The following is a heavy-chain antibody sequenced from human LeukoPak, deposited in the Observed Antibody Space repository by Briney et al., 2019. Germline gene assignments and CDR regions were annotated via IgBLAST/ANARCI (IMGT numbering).Heavy chain of an antibody. V-gene: IGHV3-53*01. CDR1: GLTVSSNY. J-gene: IGHJ3*02. D-gene: IGHD2-2*01. CDR3: ARVIRSAIVVVPPPPNAFDI. Sequence: GGSLRLSCAVSGLTVSSNYMSWVRQAPGKGLEWGSVFYRGGDTYYGDSVKGGFTISRDSSKNTRYLQMNNLRAEDTAVYYCARVIRSAIVVVPPPPNAFDIWGQGTMVTVSS. CDR2: FYRGGDT.